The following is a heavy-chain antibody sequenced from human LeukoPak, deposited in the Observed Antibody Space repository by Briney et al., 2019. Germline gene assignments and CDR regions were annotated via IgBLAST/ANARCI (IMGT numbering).Heavy chain of an antibody. D-gene: IGHD3-22*01. CDR1: GGSIRSSYYY. Sequence: SETLSLTCTVSGGSIRSSYYYWGWLRQPPGKGLEWIGSIYDSGSTYYNPSLKSRVTISVDTSKSQFSLKLNSVTAADTAVYYCARDRYYYDSSGYYHRAFDIWGQGTMVTVSS. CDR3: ARDRYYYDSSGYYHRAFDI. CDR2: IYDSGST. V-gene: IGHV4-39*02. J-gene: IGHJ3*02.